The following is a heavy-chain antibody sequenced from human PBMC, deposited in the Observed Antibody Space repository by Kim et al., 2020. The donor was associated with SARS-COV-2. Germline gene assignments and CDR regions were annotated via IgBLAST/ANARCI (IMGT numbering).Heavy chain of an antibody. D-gene: IGHD3-22*01. CDR2: ISYDGSNK. V-gene: IGHV3-30-3*01. Sequence: GGSLRLSCAASGFTFSSYAMHWVRQAPGKGLEWVAVISYDGSNKYYADSVKGRFTISRDNSKNTLYLQMNSLRAEDTAVYYCARDYYDTAKNSFDYWGQGTLVTVSS. CDR3: ARDYYDTAKNSFDY. J-gene: IGHJ4*02. CDR1: GFTFSSYA.